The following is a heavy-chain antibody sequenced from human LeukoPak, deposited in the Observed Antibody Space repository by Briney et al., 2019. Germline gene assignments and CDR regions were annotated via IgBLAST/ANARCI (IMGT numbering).Heavy chain of an antibody. CDR3: ARDKPPPYYYDSSGIFDC. V-gene: IGHV3-33*01. CDR1: GFTFSSYG. D-gene: IGHD3-22*01. J-gene: IGHJ4*02. CDR2: IWYDGSNK. Sequence: GRSLRLSCAASGFTFSSYGMHWVRQAPGKGLEWVAVIWYDGSNKYCADSVKGRFTISRDNSKNTLYLQMNSLRAEDTAVYYCARDKPPPYYYDSSGIFDCWGQGTLVTVSS.